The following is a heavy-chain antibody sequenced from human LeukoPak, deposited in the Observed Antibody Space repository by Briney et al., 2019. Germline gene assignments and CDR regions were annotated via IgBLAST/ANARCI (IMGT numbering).Heavy chain of an antibody. CDR2: INAGNGNT. CDR3: AREIYDNVNTVTDY. D-gene: IGHD4-17*01. Sequence: ASVKVSCKASGYTFTSYAMHWVRQAPGQRLEWMGWINAGNGNTKYSQKFQGRVTITRDTSASTAYMELRSLRSDDTAVYYCAREIYDNVNTVTDYWGQGTLVTVSS. CDR1: GYTFTSYA. J-gene: IGHJ4*02. V-gene: IGHV1-3*01.